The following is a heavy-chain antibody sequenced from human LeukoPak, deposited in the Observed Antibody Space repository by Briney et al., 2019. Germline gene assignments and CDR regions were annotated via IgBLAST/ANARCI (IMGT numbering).Heavy chain of an antibody. CDR3: ARDRVGYYDSSESFDY. CDR2: INPSGGST. V-gene: IGHV1-46*01. D-gene: IGHD3-22*01. Sequence: GASVKVSCKASGYTFTSYYMHWVRQAPGQGLEWMGIINPSGGSTSYAQKFQGRVTMTRDTSTSTVYMELSSLRSEDTAVYYCARDRVGYYDSSESFDYWGQGTLVTVSS. J-gene: IGHJ4*02. CDR1: GYTFTSYY.